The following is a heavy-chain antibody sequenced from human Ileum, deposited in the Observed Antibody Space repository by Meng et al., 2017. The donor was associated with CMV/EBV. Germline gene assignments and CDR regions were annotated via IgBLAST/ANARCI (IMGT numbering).Heavy chain of an antibody. J-gene: IGHJ6*02. D-gene: IGHD1-14*01. V-gene: IGHV1-69*02. Sequence: CKASGGTFSSYTIGWVRQAPGQGLEWMGRIIPILSITNYAQKFQGRVTITADKSTSTAYMELSSLRSEDTAVYYCARGQKPEGMDVWGQGTTVTVSS. CDR1: GGTFSSYT. CDR3: ARGQKPEGMDV. CDR2: IIPILSIT.